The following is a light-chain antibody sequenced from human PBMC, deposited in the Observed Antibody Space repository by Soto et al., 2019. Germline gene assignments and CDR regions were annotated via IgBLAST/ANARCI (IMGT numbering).Light chain of an antibody. CDR2: DVS. V-gene: IGLV2-14*01. Sequence: QSVLTQPASVSGSPAQSITISCTGTSSDVGGYNYVSWYQQHPGKAPKLMIYDVSNRPSGVSNRFSGSKSGNTASLTISGLQAEDEADYYCSSYTSSSTRVFGGGTKVTVL. J-gene: IGLJ2*01. CDR3: SSYTSSSTRV. CDR1: SSDVGGYNY.